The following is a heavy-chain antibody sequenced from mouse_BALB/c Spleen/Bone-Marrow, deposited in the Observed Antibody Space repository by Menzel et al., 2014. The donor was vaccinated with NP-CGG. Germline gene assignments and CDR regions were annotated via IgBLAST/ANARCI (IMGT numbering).Heavy chain of an antibody. J-gene: IGHJ3*01. V-gene: IGHV4-1*02. Sequence: EVMLVESGGGLVQPGGSLKLSCAASGFDFSRYWMSWVRQAPGKGLEWIGEINPDSRTINYSPSLKDKFIISRDNAKNTLYLQMSKVRSEDTALYYCARLGYYGGFAYWGQGTPVTVSA. D-gene: IGHD2-3*01. CDR1: GFDFSRYW. CDR2: INPDSRTI. CDR3: ARLGYYGGFAY.